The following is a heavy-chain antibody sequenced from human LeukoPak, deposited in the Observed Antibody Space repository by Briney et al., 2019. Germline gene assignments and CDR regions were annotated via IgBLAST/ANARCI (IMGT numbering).Heavy chain of an antibody. V-gene: IGHV1-46*02. CDR3: ARDLVGATRDYFDY. CDR2: INPSGGST. D-gene: IGHD1-26*01. J-gene: IGHJ4*02. CDR1: GYTFNTYM. Sequence: ASVKVSCKASGYTFNTYMINWVRQAPGQGLEWMGIINPSGGSTSYAQKFQGRVTMTRDTSTSTVYMELSSLRSEDTAVYYCARDLVGATRDYFDYWGQGTLVTVSS.